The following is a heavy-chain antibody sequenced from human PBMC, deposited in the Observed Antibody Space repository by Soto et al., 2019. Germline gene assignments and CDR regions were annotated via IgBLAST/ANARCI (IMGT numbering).Heavy chain of an antibody. CDR3: AKDPSDSSGYYYAY. D-gene: IGHD3-22*01. Sequence: GGSLRLSCAASGFTFSSYAMSWVRQAPGKGLEWVSAISGSGGSTYYADSVKGRFTVSRDNSKNTLYLQMNSLRVEDTAVYYWAKDPSDSSGYYYAYWGQGTLVTVSS. J-gene: IGHJ4*02. CDR1: GFTFSSYA. V-gene: IGHV3-23*01. CDR2: ISGSGGST.